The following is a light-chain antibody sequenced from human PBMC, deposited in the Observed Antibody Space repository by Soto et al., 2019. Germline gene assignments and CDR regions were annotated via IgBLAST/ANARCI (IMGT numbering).Light chain of an antibody. J-gene: IGLJ1*01. V-gene: IGLV1-40*01. CDR1: SSNIVAGYD. CDR3: QSYDSSLSGFYV. Sequence: QSVLTQPPSVSGAPGQRVTISCTGSSSNIVAGYDVHWYQQLPGTAPKLLIYGNSNRPSGVPDRFSGSKSGTSASLAITGLHAEDEADYYCQSYDSSLSGFYVFGTGTKLTVL. CDR2: GNS.